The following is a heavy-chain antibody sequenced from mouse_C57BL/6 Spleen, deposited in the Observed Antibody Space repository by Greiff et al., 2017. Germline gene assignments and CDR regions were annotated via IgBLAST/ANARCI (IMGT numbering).Heavy chain of an antibody. J-gene: IGHJ1*03. CDR2: IDPETGGT. CDR1: GYTFTDYE. Sequence: QVHVKQSGAELVRPGASVTLSCKASGYTFTDYEMHWVKQTPVHGLEWIGAIDPETGGTAYNQKFKGKAILTADKSSSTAYMELRSLTSEDSAVYYCTRVGTRDVWGTGTTVTVSS. CDR3: TRVGTRDV. D-gene: IGHD2-14*01. V-gene: IGHV1-15*01.